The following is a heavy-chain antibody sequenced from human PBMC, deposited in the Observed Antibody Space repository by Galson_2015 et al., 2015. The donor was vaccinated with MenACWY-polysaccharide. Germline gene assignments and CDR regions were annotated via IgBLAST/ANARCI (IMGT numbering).Heavy chain of an antibody. D-gene: IGHD4-23*01. CDR2: IFPDNSDP. J-gene: IGHJ4*02. V-gene: IGHV5-51*03. CDR1: GYIFNNYW. Sequence: QSGAEVKKPGESLKISCKASGYIFNNYWIGWVRQMPDKGLEWMGRIFPDNSDPRYSPSFQGQVTVSVDKSTSTAYLHLSGLKASDTGMYYCARLRGLGGQFYCDFLGQGSLVTVSS. CDR3: ARLRGLGGQFYCDF.